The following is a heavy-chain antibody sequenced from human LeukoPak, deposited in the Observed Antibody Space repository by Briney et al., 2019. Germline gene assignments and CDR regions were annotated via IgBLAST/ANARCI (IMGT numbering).Heavy chain of an antibody. CDR1: GFTFSSYG. Sequence: GGSLRLSCAASGFTFSSYGMHWVRQAPGKGLEWVAVISYDGSNKYYADSVKGRFTISRDNSKNTLYLQMNSLRAEDTAVYYCAKIEGVPAALYYYYGMDVRGKGTTVTVSS. CDR2: ISYDGSNK. D-gene: IGHD2-2*01. V-gene: IGHV3-30*18. J-gene: IGHJ6*04. CDR3: AKIEGVPAALYYYYGMDV.